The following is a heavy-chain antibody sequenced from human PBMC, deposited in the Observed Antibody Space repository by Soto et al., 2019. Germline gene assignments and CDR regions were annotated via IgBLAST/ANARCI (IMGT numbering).Heavy chain of an antibody. CDR3: AKSFRGYSYGYFDY. J-gene: IGHJ4*02. V-gene: IGHV3-23*01. Sequence: PGGSLRLSCAASGFTFSSYAMSWVRQAPGKGLEWVSAIVGNAGGTYYADSVKGRFTISRDNSKNTLYLQMNGLRAEDTAVYYCAKSFRGYSYGYFDYWGQGTLVTVSS. CDR1: GFTFSSYA. CDR2: IVGNAGGT. D-gene: IGHD5-18*01.